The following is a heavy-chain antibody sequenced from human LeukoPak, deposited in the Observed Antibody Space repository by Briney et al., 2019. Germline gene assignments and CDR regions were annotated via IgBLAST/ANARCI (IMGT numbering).Heavy chain of an antibody. J-gene: IGHJ4*02. D-gene: IGHD4-17*01. CDR1: GFTFSSYT. Sequence: GGSLRLSCAASGFTFSSYTMNWVRQAPGKGLEWVSSISSRSSYIYYGDSVKGRFTSSRENPKNSLYLQMNSLRAEDTVVYYCAQITVTDGFDYWGQGTLVTVSS. CDR2: ISSRSSYI. CDR3: AQITVTDGFDY. V-gene: IGHV3-21*01.